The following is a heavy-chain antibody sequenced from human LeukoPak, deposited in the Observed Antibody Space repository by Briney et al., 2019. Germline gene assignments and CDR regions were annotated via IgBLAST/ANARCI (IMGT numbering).Heavy chain of an antibody. CDR1: GFTFSNYG. D-gene: IGHD2-15*01. J-gene: IGHJ6*02. CDR3: AKGVVAATNAAYYGMDV. V-gene: IGHV3-30*18. Sequence: GGSLRLSCAASGFTFSNYGVHWVRQAPGKGLEWVAVISYDESDKYYADSVKGRFTISRDNSKNTLYLQMNSLRPEDTAVYYCAKGVVAATNAAYYGMDVWGQGTTVTVSS. CDR2: ISYDESDK.